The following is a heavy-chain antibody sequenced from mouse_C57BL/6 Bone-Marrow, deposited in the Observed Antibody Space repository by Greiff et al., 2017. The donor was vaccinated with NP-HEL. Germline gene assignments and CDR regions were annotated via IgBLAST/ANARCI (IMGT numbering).Heavy chain of an antibody. D-gene: IGHD1-1*01. Sequence: VQRVESGAELVKPGASVKMSCKASGYTFTTYPIEWMKQNHGKSLEWIGNFHPYNDDTKYNEKFKGKATLTVEKSSSTVYLELSRLTSDDSAVYYCARRRYYGPNWYFDVWGTGTTVTVSS. CDR3: ARRRYYGPNWYFDV. J-gene: IGHJ1*03. CDR1: GYTFTTYP. CDR2: FHPYNDDT. V-gene: IGHV1-47*01.